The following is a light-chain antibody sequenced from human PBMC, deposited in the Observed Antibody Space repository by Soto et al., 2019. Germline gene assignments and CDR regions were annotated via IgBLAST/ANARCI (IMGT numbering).Light chain of an antibody. J-gene: IGKJ4*01. CDR2: TVS. Sequence: DIHMTQSPSSVSASVGDRVTITCRASQGISSWLAWYQQKPRKAPKLLIYTVSNLQSGVPSRFSGSVYGTEFTLSISSLQPEDFAAYYRQQANRFTLCFRGGTEIDIK. V-gene: IGKV1-12*01. CDR3: QQANRFTLC. CDR1: QGISSW.